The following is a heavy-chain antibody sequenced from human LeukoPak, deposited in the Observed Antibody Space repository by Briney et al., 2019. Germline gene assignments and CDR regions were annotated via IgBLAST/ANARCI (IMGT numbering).Heavy chain of an antibody. CDR3: AKRGDCSGTCTYDY. V-gene: IGHV3-23*01. CDR1: GFTFSSYN. D-gene: IGHD2-2*01. Sequence: QTGGSLRLSCAASGFTFSSYNMNWVRQAPGKGLEWVSIVGGSGVKTYYADSVKGRFTISRDNSKNTVYLQMNSLRAEDTAVYYCAKRGDCSGTCTYDYWGQGTLVTVSS. CDR2: VGGSGVKT. J-gene: IGHJ4*02.